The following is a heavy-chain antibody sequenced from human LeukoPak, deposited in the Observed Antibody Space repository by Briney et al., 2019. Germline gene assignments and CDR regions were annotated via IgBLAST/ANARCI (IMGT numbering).Heavy chain of an antibody. J-gene: IGHJ1*01. D-gene: IGHD3-10*01. V-gene: IGHV4-61*08. CDR3: ARYGSGSYSDDHFQH. Sequence: SETLSLTCTVSGGSISSGDHYWSWIRQPPGRGLEWIGFVYYSGSTKYNPSLKSRVTISVDTSKNQFSLKLTSVTAADTAVYYCARYGSGSYSDDHFQHWGQGTLVTVSS. CDR2: VYYSGST. CDR1: GGSISSGDHY.